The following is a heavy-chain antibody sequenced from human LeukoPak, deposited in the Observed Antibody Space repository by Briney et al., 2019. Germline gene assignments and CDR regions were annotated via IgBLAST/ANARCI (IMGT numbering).Heavy chain of an antibody. J-gene: IGHJ3*02. CDR2: IIAYNGNT. V-gene: IGHV1-18*01. D-gene: IGHD6-6*01. Sequence: GASVKVSCKASGYTFPSYGLSWVRQPPGQGLEWMGWIIAYNGNTNYAQKLQGRVTMTTDTSTSTAYMELRSLRSDDTAVYYCASRNYLPGYSSSSPAFDIWGQGTMVTVSS. CDR3: ASRNYLPGYSSSSPAFDI. CDR1: GYTFPSYG.